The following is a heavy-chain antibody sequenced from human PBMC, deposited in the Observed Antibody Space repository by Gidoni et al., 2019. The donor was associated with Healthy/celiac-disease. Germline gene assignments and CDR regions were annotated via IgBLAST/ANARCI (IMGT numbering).Heavy chain of an antibody. D-gene: IGHD5-12*01. V-gene: IGHV1-69*01. CDR2: RIPIFGTA. CDR1: GGSSSSYA. J-gene: IGHJ3*02. Sequence: QVQPVQSGAEVKKPLSSVKVPCKASGGSSSSYAISRVRQAPGPGLEWMGGRIPIFGTASEAPKFQGRVTITADESTSTAYMELSSLRSEDTAVYYCARGRRSGGVVGGWLRHSPDAFDIWGQGTMVTVSS. CDR3: ARGRRSGGVVGGWLRHSPDAFDI.